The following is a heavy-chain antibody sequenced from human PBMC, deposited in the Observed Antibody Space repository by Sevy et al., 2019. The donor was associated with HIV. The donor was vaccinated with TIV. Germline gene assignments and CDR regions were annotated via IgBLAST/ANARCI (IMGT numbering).Heavy chain of an antibody. Sequence: GGSLRLSCAASGSIFSSYYMNWVRQAPGKGLEWVSSISSRSSAKYYADSVKGGFTISRDNAKKSLYLQMNSLTAEDTAVYYCAGDSYSRYENYYHGMDVWGQGTTVTVSS. D-gene: IGHD5-12*01. CDR1: GSIFSSYY. CDR3: AGDSYSRYENYYHGMDV. J-gene: IGHJ6*02. CDR2: ISSRSSAK. V-gene: IGHV3-21*01.